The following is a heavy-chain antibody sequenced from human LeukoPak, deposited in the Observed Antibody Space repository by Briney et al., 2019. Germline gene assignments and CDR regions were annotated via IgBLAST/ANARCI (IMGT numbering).Heavy chain of an antibody. V-gene: IGHV4-4*02. D-gene: IGHD6-13*01. J-gene: IGHJ6*03. CDR3: ARVTSSSSWPSYYYYYMDV. CDR1: GGSISSSNW. Sequence: SETLSLTCAVSGGSISSSNWWSWVRQPPGKGLEWIGEIYHSGSTNYNPSLKSRVTISVDTSKNQFSLKLSSVTAADTAVYYCARVTSSSSWPSYYYYYMDVWGKGTTVTVSS. CDR2: IYHSGST.